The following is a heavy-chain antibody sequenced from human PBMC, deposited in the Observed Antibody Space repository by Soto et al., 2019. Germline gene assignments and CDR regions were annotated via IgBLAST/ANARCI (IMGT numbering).Heavy chain of an antibody. CDR1: GYTFTSYY. Sequence: QVQLVQSGAEVKKPGASVKVSCKASGYTFTSYYMHWVRQAPGQGLEWMGIINPSGGSTSYAQKFQGRVNMTRDTSTSTVYMELSSLRSEDTAVYYCARDQGYCSGGSCYYPALAFDIWGQGTMVTVSS. V-gene: IGHV1-46*01. CDR3: ARDQGYCSGGSCYYPALAFDI. CDR2: INPSGGST. J-gene: IGHJ3*02. D-gene: IGHD2-15*01.